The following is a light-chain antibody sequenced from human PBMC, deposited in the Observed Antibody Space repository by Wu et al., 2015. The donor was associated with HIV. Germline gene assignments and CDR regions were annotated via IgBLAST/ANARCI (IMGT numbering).Light chain of an antibody. V-gene: IGKV3-20*01. Sequence: IVLTQSPGTLSLSPGERATLFCRASQSVSHDYLAWYQQKPGQAPRVLIYGASDRATGIPDRFSGSGSGADFTLTISRLEPEDFAAYYCQQYATSITFGQGTRLEIK. J-gene: IGKJ5*01. CDR1: QSVSHDY. CDR2: GAS. CDR3: QQYATSIT.